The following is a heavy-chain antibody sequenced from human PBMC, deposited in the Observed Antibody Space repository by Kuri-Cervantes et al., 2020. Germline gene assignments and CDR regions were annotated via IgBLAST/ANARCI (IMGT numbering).Heavy chain of an antibody. CDR1: TFSSYA. V-gene: IGHV4-39*07. J-gene: IGHJ4*02. Sequence: TFSSYAMSWVRQAPGKGLEWIGSIYYSGSTYYNPSLKSRVTMSVDTSKNQFSLKLSSVTAADTAVYYCARVGRTAPDYWGQGTLVTVS. CDR2: IYYSGST. CDR3: ARVGRTAPDY.